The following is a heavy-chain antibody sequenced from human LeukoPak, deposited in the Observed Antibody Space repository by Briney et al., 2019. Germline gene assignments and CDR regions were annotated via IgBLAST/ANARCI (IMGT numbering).Heavy chain of an antibody. CDR1: GFTFSSYW. CDR3: ARADIYGDAFDI. CDR2: IKQDGSEK. D-gene: IGHD4-17*01. J-gene: IGHJ3*02. Sequence: GALRLSCAASGFTFSSYWMSWVRQAPGKGLEWVANIKQDGSEKYYVDSVKGRFTISRDNAKNSLYLQMNSLRAEDTAVYYCARADIYGDAFDIWGQGTMVTVSS. V-gene: IGHV3-7*01.